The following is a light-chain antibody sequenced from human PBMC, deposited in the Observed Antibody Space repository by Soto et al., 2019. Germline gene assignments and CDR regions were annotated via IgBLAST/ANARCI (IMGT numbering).Light chain of an antibody. V-gene: IGKV3-15*01. CDR2: GAS. Sequence: EIVMTQSPATLSVSPGERATHSCRASQSVNSNLAWYQQKPGQAPSLLIYGASTRATGVPARFSGSGSGTEFTLTISSLQSEDFAVYYCQQYNNWPPYTFGQGTKLEIK. CDR1: QSVNSN. J-gene: IGKJ2*01. CDR3: QQYNNWPPYT.